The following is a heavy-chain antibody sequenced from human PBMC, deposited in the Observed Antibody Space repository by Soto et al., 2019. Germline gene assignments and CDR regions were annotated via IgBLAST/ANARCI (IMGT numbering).Heavy chain of an antibody. CDR1: GGSFSGYY. CDR2: INHSGST. CDR3: AATVPNYYYYGMDV. D-gene: IGHD4-17*01. J-gene: IGHJ6*02. Sequence: PSETLSLTXAVYGGSFSGYYWSWIRQPPGKGLEWIGEINHSGSTNYNPSLRSRVTISVDTSKNQFSLKLSSVTAADTAVYYCAATVPNYYYYGMDVWGQGTTVTVSS. V-gene: IGHV4-34*01.